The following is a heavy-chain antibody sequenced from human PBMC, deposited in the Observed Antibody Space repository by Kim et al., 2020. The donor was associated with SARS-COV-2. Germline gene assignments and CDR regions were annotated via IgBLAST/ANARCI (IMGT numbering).Heavy chain of an antibody. Sequence: GGSLRLSCAASGFTFSSYEMNWVRQAPGKGLEWVSYISSSGSTIYYADSVKGRFTISRDNAKNSLYLQMNSLRAEDTAVYYCAREEVGATFFAPAHAFDIWGQGTMVTVSS. V-gene: IGHV3-48*03. D-gene: IGHD1-26*01. CDR3: AREEVGATFFAPAHAFDI. CDR1: GFTFSSYE. CDR2: ISSSGSTI. J-gene: IGHJ3*02.